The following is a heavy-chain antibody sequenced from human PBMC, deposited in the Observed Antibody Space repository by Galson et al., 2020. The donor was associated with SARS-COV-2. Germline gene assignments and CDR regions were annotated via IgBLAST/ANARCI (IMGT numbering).Heavy chain of an antibody. D-gene: IGHD6-13*01. Sequence: SQASETLSPTCAVYGGSFSGYYWRWIRQPPGKGLEWIGEINHSGSTNYNPSPKSRVTISVDTSKNQYSLKLSSVTAADTAVYYCASGNLGVPDIGRQLGRLFDYWGQGTLVTVSS. CDR1: GGSFSGYY. CDR2: INHSGST. CDR3: ASGNLGVPDIGRQLGRLFDY. V-gene: IGHV4-34*01. J-gene: IGHJ4*02.